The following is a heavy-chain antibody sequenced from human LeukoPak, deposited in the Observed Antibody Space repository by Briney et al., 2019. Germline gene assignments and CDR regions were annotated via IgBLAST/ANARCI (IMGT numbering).Heavy chain of an antibody. CDR2: INGAGDNT. J-gene: IGHJ4*02. CDR1: GYTFSSHG. V-gene: IGHV3-23*01. CDR3: AKVSVCYGCYLDY. D-gene: IGHD3-16*01. Sequence: PGGSLRLSCAASGYTFSSHGLTWVRQAPGKGLEWVSTINGAGDNTYYAETVKGRFTISRDNSENTLYLQMHSLRAEDTAIYYCAKVSVCYGCYLDYWGQGTPVTVSS.